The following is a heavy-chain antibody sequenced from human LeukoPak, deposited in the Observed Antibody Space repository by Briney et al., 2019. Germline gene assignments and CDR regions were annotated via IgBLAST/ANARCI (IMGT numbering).Heavy chain of an antibody. V-gene: IGHV3-33*01. CDR2: IWYDGSNK. CDR1: RFTFSSYG. D-gene: IGHD3-22*01. Sequence: PGGSLRLSCAASRFTFSSYGMHWVRQAPGKGLERVAVIWYDGSNKYYADSVKGRFTISRDNSKNTLYLQMNSLRAEDTAVYYCARDGFDDSSGYYHLGYWGQGTLVTVSS. CDR3: ARDGFDDSSGYYHLGY. J-gene: IGHJ4*02.